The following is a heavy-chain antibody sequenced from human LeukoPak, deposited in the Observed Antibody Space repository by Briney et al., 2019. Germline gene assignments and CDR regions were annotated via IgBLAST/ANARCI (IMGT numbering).Heavy chain of an antibody. J-gene: IGHJ4*01. V-gene: IGHV1-46*01. CDR1: GYTFTSYY. CDR2: INPSGGST. D-gene: IGHD2-21*02. CDR3: AREDEAYCGGDCSPSY. Sequence: VASVKVSCKASGYTFTSYYMHWVRQAPGQGLEWMGIINPSGGSTSYAQKFQGRVTMTRDTSTSTVYMELSSLRSEDTAVYYCAREDEAYCGGDCSPSYWGQEPWSPSPQ.